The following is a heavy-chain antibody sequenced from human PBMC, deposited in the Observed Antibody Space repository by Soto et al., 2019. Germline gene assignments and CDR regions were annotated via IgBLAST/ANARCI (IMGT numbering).Heavy chain of an antibody. Sequence: GGSLRLSCVASGFTFSDYYMSWIRQAPGKGLEWVSYISSSGSTIYYADSVKGRFTISRDNAKNSLYLQMNSLRAEDTAAYYCASQAFFEYSSSSDYWGQGTLVTVSS. D-gene: IGHD6-6*01. CDR2: ISSSGSTI. CDR1: GFTFSDYY. V-gene: IGHV3-11*01. CDR3: ASQAFFEYSSSSDY. J-gene: IGHJ4*02.